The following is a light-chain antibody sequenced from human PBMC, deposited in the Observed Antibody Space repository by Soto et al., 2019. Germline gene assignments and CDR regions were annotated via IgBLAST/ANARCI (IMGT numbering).Light chain of an antibody. J-gene: IGKJ2*01. CDR2: GAS. Sequence: IALTQSPCTLSLSPGERATISCRASQRVSSNYVAWYQHKPGQAPRLLIHGASIRATGIPDRFSGSGSGTDFTLTISRLEPEDFAVYYCHQYGTLPYAFGQGTKLQIK. CDR1: QRVSSNY. CDR3: HQYGTLPYA. V-gene: IGKV3-20*01.